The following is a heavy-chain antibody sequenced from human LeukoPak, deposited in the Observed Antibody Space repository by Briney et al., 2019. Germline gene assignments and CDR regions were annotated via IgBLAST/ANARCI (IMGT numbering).Heavy chain of an antibody. CDR3: ARDPYSVTIFGVVSGWFDP. CDR2: ISSSSTI. Sequence: PGGSLRLSCAASGFTFSSYSMNWVRQAPGKGLEWVSYISSSSTIYYADSVKGRLTISRDNAKNSLYLQMNSLRAEDTAVYYCARDPYSVTIFGVVSGWFDPWGQGTLVTVSS. V-gene: IGHV3-48*01. J-gene: IGHJ5*02. CDR1: GFTFSSYS. D-gene: IGHD3-3*01.